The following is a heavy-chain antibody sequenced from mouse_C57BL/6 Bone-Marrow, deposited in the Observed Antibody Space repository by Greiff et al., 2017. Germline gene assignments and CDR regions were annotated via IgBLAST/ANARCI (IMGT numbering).Heavy chain of an antibody. V-gene: IGHV1-52*01. Sequence: QVQLQQPGAELVRPGSSVKLSCKASGYTFTSYWMHWVKQRPIQGLEWIGNIDPSDSETHYTQKFKDKATLTVDNSSSTAYMRLISLTSEDSAVYYCASTVVAPYWYFDVWGTGATVTVSS. CDR2: IDPSDSET. CDR3: ASTVVAPYWYFDV. J-gene: IGHJ1*03. CDR1: GYTFTSYW. D-gene: IGHD1-1*01.